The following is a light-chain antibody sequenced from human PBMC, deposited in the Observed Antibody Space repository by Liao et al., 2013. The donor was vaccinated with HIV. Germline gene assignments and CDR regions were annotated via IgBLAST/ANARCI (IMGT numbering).Light chain of an antibody. CDR2: QDT. CDR3: QAWDSSSYV. V-gene: IGLV3-1*01. J-gene: IGLJ1*01. Sequence: SYELTQPPSVSVSPGQTARISCTGDKVGERYACWYQVKAGQSPVLVIYQDTKRPSGIPERFSGSKSGNTATLTISGTQAMDEADYYCQAWDSSSYVFGTGTKVTVL. CDR1: KVGERY.